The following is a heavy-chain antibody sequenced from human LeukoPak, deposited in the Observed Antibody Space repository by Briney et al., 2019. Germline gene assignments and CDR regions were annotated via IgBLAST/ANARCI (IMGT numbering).Heavy chain of an antibody. J-gene: IGHJ4*02. CDR2: IYHSGST. CDR1: GYSISSGYY. Sequence: SETLSLTCAVSGYSISSGYYWGWIRQPPGKGLEWIGSIYHSGSTYYNPSLKSRVTISVDTSKNQFSLKLSSVTAADTAVCYCARRGAVAAMGMFDYWGQGTLVTVSS. D-gene: IGHD6-19*01. V-gene: IGHV4-38-2*01. CDR3: ARRGAVAAMGMFDY.